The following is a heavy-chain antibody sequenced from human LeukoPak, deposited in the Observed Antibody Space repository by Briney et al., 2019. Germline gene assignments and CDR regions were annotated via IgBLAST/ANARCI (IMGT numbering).Heavy chain of an antibody. CDR3: TSFAYYGSGSPYYYYYYMDV. CDR1: GFTFSGSA. V-gene: IGHV3-73*01. Sequence: PGGSLRLSCAASGFTFSGSALHWVRQASGKGLEWVGRIRSKANSYATAYAASVKGRFTISRDDSKNTAYLQMNSLKTEDTAFYYCTSFAYYGSGSPYYYYYYMDVWGKGTTVTVSS. J-gene: IGHJ6*03. CDR2: IRSKANSYAT. D-gene: IGHD3-10*01.